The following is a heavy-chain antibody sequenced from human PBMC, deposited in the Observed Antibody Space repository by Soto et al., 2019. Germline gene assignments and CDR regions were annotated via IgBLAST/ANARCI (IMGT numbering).Heavy chain of an antibody. V-gene: IGHV3-66*01. J-gene: IGHJ4*02. CDR1: GFTVSSNY. Sequence: GGSLRLSCAASGFTVSSNYMSWVRQAPGKGLEWVSVIYSGGSTYYADSVKGRFTISRDNSKNTLYLQMNSLRAEDTAVYYCARGLGYYYDSSAERFGYYFDYWGQGTLVTVSS. D-gene: IGHD3-22*01. CDR2: IYSGGST. CDR3: ARGLGYYYDSSAERFGYYFDY.